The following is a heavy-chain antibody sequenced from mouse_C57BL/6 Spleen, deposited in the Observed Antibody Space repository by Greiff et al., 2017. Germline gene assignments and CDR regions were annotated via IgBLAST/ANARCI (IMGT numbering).Heavy chain of an antibody. V-gene: IGHV5-9-1*02. Sequence: EVQRVESGEGLVKPGGSLKLSCAASGFTFSSYAMSWVRQTPEKRLEWVAYISSGGDYIYYADTVKGRFTISRDNARNTLYLQMSSLKSEDTAMYYCTRDRVYYGSSYPAWFAYWGQGTLVTVSA. CDR3: TRDRVYYGSSYPAWFAY. D-gene: IGHD1-1*01. CDR1: GFTFSSYA. CDR2: ISSGGDYI. J-gene: IGHJ3*01.